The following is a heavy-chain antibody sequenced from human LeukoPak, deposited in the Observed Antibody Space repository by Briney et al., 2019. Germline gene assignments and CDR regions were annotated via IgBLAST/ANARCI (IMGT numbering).Heavy chain of an antibody. CDR2: IRSKTYGGTT. Sequence: GGSLRLSCTASGFSFGDNAMTWVRQAPGKGLGWVGFIRSKTYGGTTEYAASVKGRFTISRDDSKSIAYLQMNNLKTEDTAVYYCTRDSSGPAVPWGQGTLVTVSS. J-gene: IGHJ5*02. D-gene: IGHD5-12*01. CDR3: TRDSSGPAVP. CDR1: GFSFGDNA. V-gene: IGHV3-49*04.